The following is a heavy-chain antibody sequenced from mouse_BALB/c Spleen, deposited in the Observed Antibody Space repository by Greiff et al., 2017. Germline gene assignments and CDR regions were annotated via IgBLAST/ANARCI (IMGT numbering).Heavy chain of an antibody. CDR1: GFNIKDTY. CDR2: IDPANGNT. D-gene: IGHD3-1*01. CDR3: ASGLGLGGYYAMDY. J-gene: IGHJ4*01. V-gene: IGHV14-3*02. Sequence: EVQLVESGAELVKPGASVKLSCTASGFNIKDTYMHWVKQRPEQGLEWIGRIDPANGNTKYDPKFQGMATITADTSSNTAYLQLSSLTSEDTAVYYCASGLGLGGYYAMDYWGQGTSVTVSS.